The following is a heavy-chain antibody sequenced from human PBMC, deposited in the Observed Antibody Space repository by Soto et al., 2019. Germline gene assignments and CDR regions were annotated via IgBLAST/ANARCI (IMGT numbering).Heavy chain of an antibody. Sequence: GASVKVSCKASGYTFTSYGISWVRQAPGQGLEWMGWISAYNGNTNYAQKFQGRVTITADKSTSTAYMELSSLRSEDTAVYYCAREGDYYDSSGYYYYYGMDVWGQGTTVTVSS. CDR2: ISAYNGNT. D-gene: IGHD3-22*01. CDR3: AREGDYYDSSGYYYYYGMDV. J-gene: IGHJ6*02. V-gene: IGHV1-18*04. CDR1: GYTFTSYG.